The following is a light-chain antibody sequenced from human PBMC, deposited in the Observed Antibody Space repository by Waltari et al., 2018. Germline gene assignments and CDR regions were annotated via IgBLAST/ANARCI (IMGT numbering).Light chain of an antibody. Sequence: QAALTQPPSVSGSPGQSVTISCTGTSSDIGGYNYVSWYQQHPGKAPKLMIYDVSKRPSVVSDRFSGSKSGNTASLTISGLQAEDDADYYCSSYAGSNTLLFGGGTRLTVL. J-gene: IGLJ2*01. V-gene: IGLV2-11*01. CDR2: DVS. CDR1: SSDIGGYNY. CDR3: SSYAGSNTLL.